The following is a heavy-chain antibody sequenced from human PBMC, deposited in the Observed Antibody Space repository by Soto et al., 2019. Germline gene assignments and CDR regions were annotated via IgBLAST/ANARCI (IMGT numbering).Heavy chain of an antibody. J-gene: IGHJ6*02. V-gene: IGHV4-39*01. CDR2: IYYSGST. Sequence: PSETLSLTCTVSGGSISSSSYYWGWIRQPPGKGLEWIGSIYYSGSTYYNPSLKSRVTISVDTSKNQFSLKLSSVTAADTAVYYCARKYDSSANHYYYGMDVWGQGTTVTVSS. CDR1: GGSISSSSYY. CDR3: ARKYDSSANHYYYGMDV. D-gene: IGHD3-22*01.